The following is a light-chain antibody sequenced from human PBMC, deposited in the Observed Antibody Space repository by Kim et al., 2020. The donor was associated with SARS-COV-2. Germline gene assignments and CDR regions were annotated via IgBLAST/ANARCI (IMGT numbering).Light chain of an antibody. J-gene: IGLJ3*02. Sequence: GQRVTISCSGSYSNIGSNSLNWYQQVPGTAPKLLIYGNHQRPSGVPDRFSASKSGTSASLAISGLQSEDEADYYCATWDDSLNGPVFGGGTKVTVL. V-gene: IGLV1-44*01. CDR2: GNH. CDR3: ATWDDSLNGPV. CDR1: YSNIGSNS.